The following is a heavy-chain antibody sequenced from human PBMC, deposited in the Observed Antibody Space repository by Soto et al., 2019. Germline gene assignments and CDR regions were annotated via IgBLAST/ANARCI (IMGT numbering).Heavy chain of an antibody. CDR2: IYPGDSGT. CDR3: TRGYGDFTLHDY. D-gene: IGHD4-17*01. Sequence: EVQLVQSGAEVKKPGEPLKISCRGSGYSFTTYLIGWVRQMPGKGLEWMGIIYPGDSGTRYSPTFKGQVTISADRSISTAYLQWSSLRASDSATYYCTRGYGDFTLHDYWGQGTQVTVSA. V-gene: IGHV5-51*01. CDR1: GYSFTTYL. J-gene: IGHJ4*02.